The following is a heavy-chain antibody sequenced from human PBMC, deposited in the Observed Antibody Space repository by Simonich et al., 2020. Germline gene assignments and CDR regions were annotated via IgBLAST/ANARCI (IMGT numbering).Heavy chain of an antibody. J-gene: IGHJ6*02. CDR3: ARSLGYYYYYYGMDV. CDR2: IYYSGST. Sequence: QVQLQESGPGLVKPSETLSLTCTVSGGSISSYYWSWIRQPPGKGLEWICYIYYSGSTNYNPSLTSRVTIAVDTSKNQFSLKLSSVTAADTAVYYCARSLGYYYYYYGMDVWGQGTTVTVSS. V-gene: IGHV4-59*08. CDR1: GGSISSYY. D-gene: IGHD1-26*01.